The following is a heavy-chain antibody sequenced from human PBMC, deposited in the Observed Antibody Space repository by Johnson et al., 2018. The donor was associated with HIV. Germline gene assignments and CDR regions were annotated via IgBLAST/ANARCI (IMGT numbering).Heavy chain of an antibody. CDR3: ATDEYTNSLGV. Sequence: QVQLVESGGGVVQPGRSMRLSCEASGFNFSSYGMHWVRQAPGKGLEWVAVIWYDGSSKYYADSVKGRFTISRDNSKNTLYLQMNSLRAEDTAVYYCATDEYTNSLGVWGQGTMVTVSS. V-gene: IGHV3-33*01. D-gene: IGHD6-6*01. CDR1: GFNFSSYG. CDR2: IWYDGSSK. J-gene: IGHJ3*01.